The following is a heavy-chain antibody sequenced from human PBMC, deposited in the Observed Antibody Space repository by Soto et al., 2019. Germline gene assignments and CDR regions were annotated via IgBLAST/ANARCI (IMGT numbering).Heavy chain of an antibody. CDR3: ARSSIVRNFDY. J-gene: IGHJ4*02. V-gene: IGHV1-46*01. CDR2: INPSGGST. D-gene: IGHD1-26*01. Sequence: GSVKVSCKASGYTFTSYYMHWVRQAPGQGLEWMGIINPSGGSTSYAQKFQGRVTMTRDTSTSTVYMELSSLRSEDTAVYYCARSSIVRNFDYWGQGTLVTVSS. CDR1: GYTFTSYY.